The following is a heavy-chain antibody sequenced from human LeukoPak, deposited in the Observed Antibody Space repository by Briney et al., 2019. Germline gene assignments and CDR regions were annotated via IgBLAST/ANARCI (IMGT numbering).Heavy chain of an antibody. CDR1: GGTFSSYA. CDR3: ARDVPSSWDY. CDR2: IIPILGIA. Sequence: GASVKVPCKASGGTFSSYAISWVRQAPGQGLEWMGRIIPILGIANYAQKLQGRVTMTTDTSTSTAYMELRSLRSDDTAVYYCARDVPSSWDYWGQGTLVTVSS. J-gene: IGHJ4*02. D-gene: IGHD6-13*01. V-gene: IGHV1-69*04.